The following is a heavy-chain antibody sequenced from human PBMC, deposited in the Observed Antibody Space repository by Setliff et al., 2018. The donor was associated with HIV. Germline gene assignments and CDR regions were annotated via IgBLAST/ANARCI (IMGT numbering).Heavy chain of an antibody. V-gene: IGHV4-59*01. CDR1: NDSITYYY. CDR2: IFDSENT. J-gene: IGHJ3*02. Sequence: SETLSLTCSVSNDSITYYYWNWIRQPPGKGLEWIGNIFDSENTNYNPSLKSRVTMSVDTSKNQFSLKLSSVTAADTAVYYCARQITSVTTEKLVVNDAFDILGQGIMVTVSS. CDR3: ARQITSVTTEKLVVNDAFDI. D-gene: IGHD3-22*01.